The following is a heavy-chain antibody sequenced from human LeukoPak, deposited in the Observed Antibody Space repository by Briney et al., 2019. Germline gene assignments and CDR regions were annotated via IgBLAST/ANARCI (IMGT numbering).Heavy chain of an antibody. CDR3: AQGGRSGNNESRHYFDY. Sequence: PGGSLRLSCAASGFTFSSNAMTWVRQAPGNGLEWVSIVSDSGGGTYYADSVKGRFTISRDNSKNTLYLQMNSLRVEDTAVYYCAQGGRSGNNESRHYFDYWGQGTLVTVSP. J-gene: IGHJ4*02. D-gene: IGHD6-19*01. CDR2: VSDSGGGT. CDR1: GFTFSSNA. V-gene: IGHV3-23*01.